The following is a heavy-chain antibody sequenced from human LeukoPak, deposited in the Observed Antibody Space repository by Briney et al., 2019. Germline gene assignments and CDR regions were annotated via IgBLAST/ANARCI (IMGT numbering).Heavy chain of an antibody. V-gene: IGHV1-2*06. J-gene: IGHJ4*02. Sequence: YTFTGYYXXXVRQAPXQGLXWMGRINPNSGGTNYAQKFQGRVTMTRDTSISTAYMELSRLRSDDTAVYYCARDEEQQLVDYWGQGTLVTVSS. CDR3: ARDEEQQLVDY. CDR1: YTFTGYY. CDR2: INPNSGGT. D-gene: IGHD6-13*01.